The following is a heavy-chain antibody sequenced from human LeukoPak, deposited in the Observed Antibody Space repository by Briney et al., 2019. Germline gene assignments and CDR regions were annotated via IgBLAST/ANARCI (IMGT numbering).Heavy chain of an antibody. J-gene: IGHJ6*03. CDR2: IYSGGNT. V-gene: IGHV3-53*01. Sequence: GGSLRLSCTVSGFTVSSNSMSWVRQAPGKGLEWVSFIYSGGNTHYSDSVKGRFTISRDNSKNTLYLQMNSLRAEDTAVYYCAKDRVATERYYMDVWGKGTTVTISS. D-gene: IGHD6-13*01. CDR1: GFTVSSNS. CDR3: AKDRVATERYYMDV.